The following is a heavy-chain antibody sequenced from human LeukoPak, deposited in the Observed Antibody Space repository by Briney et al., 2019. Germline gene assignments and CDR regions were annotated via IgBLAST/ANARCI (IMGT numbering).Heavy chain of an antibody. Sequence: GGSLRLSCAASGFTFDDYGMSWVRQAPGKGLGWVSGINWNGGSTGYADSVKGRFTISRDNAKNSLYLQMNSLRAEDTALYYCARGDCSSTSCFWFDPWGQGTLVTVSS. CDR2: INWNGGST. CDR1: GFTFDDYG. D-gene: IGHD2-2*01. V-gene: IGHV3-20*04. J-gene: IGHJ5*02. CDR3: ARGDCSSTSCFWFDP.